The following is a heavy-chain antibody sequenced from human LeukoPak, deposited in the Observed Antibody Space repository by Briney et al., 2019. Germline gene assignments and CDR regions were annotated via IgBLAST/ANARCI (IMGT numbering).Heavy chain of an antibody. D-gene: IGHD1-26*01. Sequence: QAGGSLRLSCAASGFTFSSYAMHWVRQAPGKGLEWEAVISYDGSNKYYADSVKGRFTISRDNSKNTLYLQMNSLRAEDTAVYYCARDVGAFDIWGQGTMVTVSS. CDR3: ARDVGAFDI. CDR2: ISYDGSNK. J-gene: IGHJ3*02. CDR1: GFTFSSYA. V-gene: IGHV3-30-3*01.